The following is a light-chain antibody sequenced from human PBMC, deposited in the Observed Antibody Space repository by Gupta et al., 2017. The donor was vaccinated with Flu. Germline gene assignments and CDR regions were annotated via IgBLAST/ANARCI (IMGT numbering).Light chain of an antibody. CDR3: QLYGSSPAYT. J-gene: IGKJ2*01. V-gene: IGKV3-20*01. CDR2: GAS. CDR1: QTVADSF. Sequence: VLTQSPASLSLSPGEGATLSCRASQTVADSFLAWYQQQPGQAPRLLIYGASTRAPGIPHRFSGSGSGTDFTLTITRLEPEDFAVYYCQLYGSSPAYTFGQGTKLEI.